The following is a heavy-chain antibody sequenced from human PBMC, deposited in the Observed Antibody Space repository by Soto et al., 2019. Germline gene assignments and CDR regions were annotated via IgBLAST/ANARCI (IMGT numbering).Heavy chain of an antibody. J-gene: IGHJ5*02. CDR2: INHSGST. CDR3: ARGGIVVVPAAPPWFDP. Sequence: SETLSLTCAVYGGSFSGYYWSWIRQPPGKGLEWIGEINHSGSTNYNPSLKSRVTISVDTSKNQFSLKLSSVTAADTAVYYCARGGIVVVPAAPPWFDPWGQGTLVTVSS. CDR1: GGSFSGYY. V-gene: IGHV4-34*01. D-gene: IGHD2-2*01.